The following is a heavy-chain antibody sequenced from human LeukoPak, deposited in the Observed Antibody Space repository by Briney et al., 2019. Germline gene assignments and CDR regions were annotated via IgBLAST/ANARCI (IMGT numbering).Heavy chain of an antibody. V-gene: IGHV1-24*01. J-gene: IGHJ6*02. Sequence: SVKVSCKVSGYTLTELSMHWVRQAPGKGLEWMGGFDPEDGEAIYAQKFQGRVTMTEDTSTDTAYMELSSLRSEDTAVYYCATGLRWSGYYKGYYYYGMDVWGQGTTVTVSS. CDR3: ATGLRWSGYYKGYYYYGMDV. CDR2: FDPEDGEA. D-gene: IGHD3-3*01. CDR1: GYTLTELS.